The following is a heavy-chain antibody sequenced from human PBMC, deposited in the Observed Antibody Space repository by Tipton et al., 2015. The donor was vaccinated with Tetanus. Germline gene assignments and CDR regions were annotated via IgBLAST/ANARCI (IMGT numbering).Heavy chain of an antibody. J-gene: IGHJ4*02. D-gene: IGHD3-22*01. CDR3: TTGYDSSGYYPYDY. V-gene: IGHV3-33*08. CDR1: GFTFSSYS. CDR2: IWYDGSNK. Sequence: RSLRLSCAASGFTFSSYSMNWVRQAPGKGLEWVAVIWYDGSNKYYADSVKGRFTISRDNSKNTLYLQMNSLRAEDTAVYYCTTGYDSSGYYPYDYWGQGTLVTVSS.